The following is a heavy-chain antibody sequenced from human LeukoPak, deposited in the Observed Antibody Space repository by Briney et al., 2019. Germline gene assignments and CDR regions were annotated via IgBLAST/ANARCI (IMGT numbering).Heavy chain of an antibody. J-gene: IGHJ6*02. Sequence: GGSLRLSCAASGFTFSTYGMHWVRQAPGKGLEWVAVIPYGGSNKHYADSVKGRFTISRDNSKNTLYLQMDSLRAADTAVYYCAKGGDLSGGWFNYYYYYAMDVWGQGTTVTVSS. D-gene: IGHD6-19*01. V-gene: IGHV3-30*18. CDR2: IPYGGSNK. CDR1: GFTFSTYG. CDR3: AKGGDLSGGWFNYYYYYAMDV.